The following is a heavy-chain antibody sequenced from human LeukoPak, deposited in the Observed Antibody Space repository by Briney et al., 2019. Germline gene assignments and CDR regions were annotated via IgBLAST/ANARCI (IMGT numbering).Heavy chain of an antibody. J-gene: IGHJ4*02. CDR3: AKDFYYYDSSGYYLQY. D-gene: IGHD3-22*01. Sequence: PGGALRLSCAASGFTFSSHWMSWVRQAPGKGLGWGANIKVDGSETYYVDSVKGRFTISRDNAKNTLYLQMNSLRAEDTAVYYCAKDFYYYDSSGYYLQYWGQGTLVTVSS. V-gene: IGHV3-7*01. CDR1: GFTFSSHW. CDR2: IKVDGSET.